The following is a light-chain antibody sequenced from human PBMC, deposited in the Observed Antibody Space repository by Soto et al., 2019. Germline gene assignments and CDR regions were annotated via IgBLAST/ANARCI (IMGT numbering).Light chain of an antibody. CDR3: QQYDNIPLT. J-gene: IGKJ3*01. CDR2: DAS. CDR1: RDIDNC. Sequence: DIQLTQSPSSVSASLGDRVTVTCQASRDIDNCLNWYQQKPGKAPKLLISDASILETGVPSRFSGSRSGTTFTFTISSLQSEDIATYYCQQYDNIPLTFGPGTKVDIK. V-gene: IGKV1-33*01.